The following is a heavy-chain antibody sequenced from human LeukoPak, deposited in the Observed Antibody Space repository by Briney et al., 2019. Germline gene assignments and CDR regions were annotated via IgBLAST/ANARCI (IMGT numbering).Heavy chain of an antibody. J-gene: IGHJ4*02. D-gene: IGHD4-17*01. CDR3: ARDMYGDFSFDY. V-gene: IGHV3-21*01. Sequence: GGSLRLSCAASXXXXXSXSXNXVXQAXXXXXXXXSSISSSSSYIYYADSVKGRFTISRDNAKNSLYLQMNSLRAEDTAVYYCARDMYGDFSFDYWGQGTLVTVSS. CDR1: XXXXXSXS. CDR2: ISSSSSYI.